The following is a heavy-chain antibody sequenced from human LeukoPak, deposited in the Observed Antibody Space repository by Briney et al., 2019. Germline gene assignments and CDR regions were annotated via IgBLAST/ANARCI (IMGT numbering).Heavy chain of an antibody. V-gene: IGHV1-18*01. Sequence: ASEKVSCKASGYTFTSYGVGWLRQSTGQPLEWMGWSSAYNGNKNYAQNLQGSITLTTVTFTRTTYKELGSLRSDDTAVYYCARDGYYDSSGSDDYWGQGTLVTVSS. CDR3: ARDGYYDSSGSDDY. J-gene: IGHJ4*02. CDR1: GYTFTSYG. D-gene: IGHD3-22*01. CDR2: SSAYNGNK.